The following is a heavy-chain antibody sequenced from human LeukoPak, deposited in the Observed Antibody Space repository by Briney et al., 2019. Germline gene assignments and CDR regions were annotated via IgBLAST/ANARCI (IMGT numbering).Heavy chain of an antibody. V-gene: IGHV3-30*04. J-gene: IGHJ3*02. Sequence: GGSLRLSCAASGFTFSSYAMHWVRQAPGRGLEWVAVISYDGSNKYYADSVKGRFTISRDNPKDTLYLQMNSLRAEDTAVYYCASSRVLADSSGLTDAFDIWGQGTMVTVSS. D-gene: IGHD3-22*01. CDR3: ASSRVLADSSGLTDAFDI. CDR1: GFTFSSYA. CDR2: ISYDGSNK.